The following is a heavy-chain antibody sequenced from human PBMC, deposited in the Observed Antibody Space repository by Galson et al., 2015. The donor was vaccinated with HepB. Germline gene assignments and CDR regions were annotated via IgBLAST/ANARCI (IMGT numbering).Heavy chain of an antibody. CDR2: IIPIFGTA. V-gene: IGHV1-69*13. J-gene: IGHJ6*03. CDR3: ARVNLMVRGVTRYYYMDV. Sequence: SVKVSCKASGGTFSGYAISWVRQAPGQGLEWMGGIIPIFGTANYAQEFQGRVTITADESTSTAYMELSSLRSEDTAVYYCARVNLMVRGVTRYYYMDVWGKGTTVTVSS. CDR1: GGTFSGYA. D-gene: IGHD3-10*01.